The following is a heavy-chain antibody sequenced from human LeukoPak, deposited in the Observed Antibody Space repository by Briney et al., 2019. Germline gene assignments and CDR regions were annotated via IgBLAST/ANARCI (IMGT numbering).Heavy chain of an antibody. CDR3: ARRKGDGYNSPFDY. V-gene: IGHV5-51*01. CDR1: GYSFPNYW. Sequence: SGESLKISCKGSGYSFPNYWIGWVRQMPGQGLEWMGIIYPADSDTRYSPSFQGQVTIFADKSINTAYLQWTSLKASDTAMYYCARRKGDGYNSPFDYWGQGTLVTVSS. CDR2: IYPADSDT. D-gene: IGHD5-24*01. J-gene: IGHJ4*02.